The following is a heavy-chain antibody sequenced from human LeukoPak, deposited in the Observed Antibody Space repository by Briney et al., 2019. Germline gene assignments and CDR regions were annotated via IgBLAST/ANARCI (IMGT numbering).Heavy chain of an antibody. CDR3: ARDRHFAFDI. D-gene: IGHD3-3*02. J-gene: IGHJ3*02. V-gene: IGHV3-21*01. CDR2: LSPSGASI. Sequence: GGSLRLSCAASGFTFSSYAMSWVRQAPGRGLEWVSSLSPSGASIYYADSVKGRFTISRDNAKNSLYLQMNSLRAEDTAVYYCARDRHFAFDIWGQGTMVTVSS. CDR1: GFTFSSYA.